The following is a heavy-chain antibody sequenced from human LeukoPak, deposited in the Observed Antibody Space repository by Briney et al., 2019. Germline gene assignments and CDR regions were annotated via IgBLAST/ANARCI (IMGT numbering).Heavy chain of an antibody. V-gene: IGHV4-4*07. Sequence: SETLSLTCSVSGDSISYFYWSWIRQAAGKGLEWIGRISGSGSTDYNASLKSRVTMSVDTSKNQLSLKVISVTAADTAVYYCARDHSSASYTYYYYYMDVWGKGTTVTVSS. J-gene: IGHJ6*03. CDR2: ISGSGST. CDR1: GDSISYFY. D-gene: IGHD1-26*01. CDR3: ARDHSSASYTYYYYYMDV.